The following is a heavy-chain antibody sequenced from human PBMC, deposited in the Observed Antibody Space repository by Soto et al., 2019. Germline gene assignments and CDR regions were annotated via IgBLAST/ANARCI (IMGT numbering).Heavy chain of an antibody. V-gene: IGHV3-30*04. CDR1: GFTFSNYA. J-gene: IGHJ6*02. Sequence: QVQLVESGGGVVQPGRSLRLSCAASGFTFSNYAMHWVRQAPGKGLECVAVISYNGGNRFYRDYVKGRFTISRDNSKNPVHLQIDSLRYEDAAVYYCARGDREDTAVVIGVRPGAYGVDVWGQGTTVTVSS. CDR3: ARGDREDTAVVIGVRPGAYGVDV. CDR2: ISYNGGNR. D-gene: IGHD2-15*01.